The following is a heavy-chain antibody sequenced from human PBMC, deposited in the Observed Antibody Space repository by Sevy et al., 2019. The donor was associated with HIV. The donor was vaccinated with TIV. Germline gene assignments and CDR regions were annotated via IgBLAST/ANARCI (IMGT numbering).Heavy chain of an antibody. J-gene: IGHJ4*02. D-gene: IGHD2-21*02. CDR1: GFSLSNYA. CDR3: ARVAVEYCTDDCYHRFDY. Sequence: GGSLRLSCAASGFSLSNYAMSWVRQAPGKGLEWISTKTGSAGVTYYADSVKGRFTISRDDSKNTAYLQMNNLRTDDTAVYYCARVAVEYCTDDCYHRFDYWGQGTQVTVSS. V-gene: IGHV3-23*01. CDR2: KTGSAGVT.